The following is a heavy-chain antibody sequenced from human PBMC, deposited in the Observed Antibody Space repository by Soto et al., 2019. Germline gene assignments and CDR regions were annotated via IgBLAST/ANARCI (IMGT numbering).Heavy chain of an antibody. CDR2: IRSKANSYAT. V-gene: IGHV3-73*01. Sequence: GGSLRLSCAASGFTFSGSAMHWVRQASGKGLEWVGRIRSKANSYATAYAASVKGRFTISRDDSKNTAYLQMNSLKTEDTAVYYCTRHVGDSSSWYADYWGQGTLVTVSS. CDR1: GFTFSGSA. D-gene: IGHD6-13*01. CDR3: TRHVGDSSSWYADY. J-gene: IGHJ4*02.